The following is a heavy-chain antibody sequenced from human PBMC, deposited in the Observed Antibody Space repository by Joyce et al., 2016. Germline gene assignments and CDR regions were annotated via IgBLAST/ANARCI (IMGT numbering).Heavy chain of an antibody. Sequence: QVQLQESGPGLVKPSETLSLTCSVSGYSISSGYYWAWIRQLPGKGLEGMGSSCHSGSTEYNPSMKSRVSISVDTSKNQFSLKVTSVTAADTAVYYCARVITPTPALIGTTYGAFDPWGQGTLVTVSS. CDR2: SCHSGST. V-gene: IGHV4-38-2*02. CDR3: ARVITPTPALIGTTYGAFDP. D-gene: IGHD1-20*01. J-gene: IGHJ5*02. CDR1: GYSISSGYY.